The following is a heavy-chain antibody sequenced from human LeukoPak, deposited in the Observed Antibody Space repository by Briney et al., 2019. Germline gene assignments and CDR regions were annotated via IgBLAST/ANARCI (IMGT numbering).Heavy chain of an antibody. CDR3: AKLHLDYDFWSGYYTGYYYYMDV. J-gene: IGHJ6*03. D-gene: IGHD3-3*01. V-gene: IGHV3-23*01. Sequence: GGSLRLSCAASGFTFSSYAMSWVRQAPGKGLEWVSAVSGSGGSTYYADSVKGRFTISRDNSKNTLYLQMNSLRAEDTAVYYCAKLHLDYDFWSGYYTGYYYYMDVWGKGTTVTVSS. CDR1: GFTFSSYA. CDR2: VSGSGGST.